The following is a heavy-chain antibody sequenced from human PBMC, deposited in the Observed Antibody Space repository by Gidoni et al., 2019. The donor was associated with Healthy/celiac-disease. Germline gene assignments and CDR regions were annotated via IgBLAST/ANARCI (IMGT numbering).Heavy chain of an antibody. CDR3: AKDSQQLVPLEYFQH. CDR1: GFTFRSYA. D-gene: IGHD6-13*01. V-gene: IGHV3-23*01. CDR2: ISGSGGST. J-gene: IGHJ1*01. Sequence: EVQLLESGGGLVQPGGSLRLSCAASGFTFRSYAMSWVRQAPGKGLAWVSAISGSGGSTYYADSVKGRFTISRDNSKNTLYLQMNSLRAEDTAVYYCAKDSQQLVPLEYFQHWGQGTLVTVSS.